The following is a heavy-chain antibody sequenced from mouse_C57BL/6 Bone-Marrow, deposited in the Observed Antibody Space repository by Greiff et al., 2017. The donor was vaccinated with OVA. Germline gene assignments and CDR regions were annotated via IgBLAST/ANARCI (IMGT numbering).Heavy chain of an antibody. CDR1: GFTFSSYG. CDR2: ISSGGSYT. CDR3: ARQGY. J-gene: IGHJ3*01. Sequence: EVMLVESGGDLVKPGGSLKLSCAASGFTFSSYGMSWVRQTPDKRLEWVATISSGGSYTYYPDSVKGRFTISRDNAKNTLYLQMCSLKSEDTAMYYCARQGYWGQGTLVTVSA. V-gene: IGHV5-6*02.